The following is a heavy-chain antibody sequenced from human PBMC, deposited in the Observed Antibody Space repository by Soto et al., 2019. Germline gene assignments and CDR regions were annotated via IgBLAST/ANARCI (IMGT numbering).Heavy chain of an antibody. CDR2: IYHSGST. CDR3: ARRGSGSYSDY. V-gene: IGHV4-59*08. D-gene: IGHD3-10*01. CDR1: GGSISSNY. J-gene: IGHJ4*02. Sequence: PSETLSLTCIISGGSISSNYWSWLRQSPGRGLDWIGYIYHSGSTNYNPSLKSRVTISVDTSKNQFSLKLSSVTAADTAVYYCARRGSGSYSDYWGQGTLVTVSS.